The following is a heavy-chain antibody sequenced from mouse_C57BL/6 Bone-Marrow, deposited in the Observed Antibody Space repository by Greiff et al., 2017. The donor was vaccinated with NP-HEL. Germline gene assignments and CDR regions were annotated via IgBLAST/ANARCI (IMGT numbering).Heavy chain of an antibody. D-gene: IGHD2-4*01. J-gene: IGHJ1*03. V-gene: IGHV5-9-1*02. Sequence: EVKVVESGEGLVKPGGSLKLSCAASGFTFSSYAMSWVRQTPEKRLEWVAYISSGGDYIYYADTVKGRFTISRDNARNTLYLQMSSLKSEDTAMYYCTITMITTGYWYFDVWGTGTTVTVSS. CDR1: GFTFSSYA. CDR3: TITMITTGYWYFDV. CDR2: ISSGGDYI.